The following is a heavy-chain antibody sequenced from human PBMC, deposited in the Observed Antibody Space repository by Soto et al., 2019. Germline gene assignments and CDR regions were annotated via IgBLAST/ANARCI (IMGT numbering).Heavy chain of an antibody. CDR2: IYYSGST. CDR1: VGSISIGGYY. CDR3: ARDHRYDFWSGSQRDYYYGMDV. Sequence: PPETLSVTCTISVGSISIGGYYWSWIRQHRGKGRAWTAHIYYSGSTYYNPSLKSRVTISVDTSKNQFSLKLSSVTAADKAVYYCARDHRYDFWSGSQRDYYYGMDVWG. V-gene: IGHV4-31*03. J-gene: IGHJ6*01. D-gene: IGHD3-3*01.